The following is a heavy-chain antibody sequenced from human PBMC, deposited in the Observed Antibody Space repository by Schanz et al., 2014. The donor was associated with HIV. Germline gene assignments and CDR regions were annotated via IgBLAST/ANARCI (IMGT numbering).Heavy chain of an antibody. D-gene: IGHD6-19*01. V-gene: IGHV1-69*06. J-gene: IGHJ5*02. CDR1: GYTFSNYA. CDR2: IIPIFGTA. CDR3: ARDLSSVGSGWYGKWFDP. Sequence: QVQLVQSGAEVKKPGASVKVSCKTSGYTFSNYAIGWVRQAPGQGLEWMGGIIPIFGTANYAQKFQGRVTITADKSTSTAYMELSSLRSEDTAVYYCARDLSSVGSGWYGKWFDPWGQGTLVTVSS.